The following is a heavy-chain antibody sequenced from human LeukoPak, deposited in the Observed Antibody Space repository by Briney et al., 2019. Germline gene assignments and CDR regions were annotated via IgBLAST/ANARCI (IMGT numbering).Heavy chain of an antibody. V-gene: IGHV3-7*01. J-gene: IGHJ6*03. CDR1: GFTFSSYW. D-gene: IGHD1-14*01. Sequence: PGGSLRLSCAASGFTFSSYWMSWVRQAPGKGLEWVANIKQDGSEKYYVDSVKGRFTIPRDNAKNSLYLQMNSLRAGDTAVYYCARERTGRNYYMDVWGKGTTVTVSS. CDR2: IKQDGSEK. CDR3: ARERTGRNYYMDV.